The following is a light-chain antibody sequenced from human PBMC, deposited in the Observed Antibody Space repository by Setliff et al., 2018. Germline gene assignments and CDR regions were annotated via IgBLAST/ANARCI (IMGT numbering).Light chain of an antibody. CDR2: DNN. Sequence: QSVLTQPPSVSAAPGQKVTISCSGSSSNNGNNYVSWYQQLPGTAPKLLIYDNNKRPSGIPDRFSGSKSGTSATLGITGLQTGDEADYYCGTWDSSLSAGYVFGTGTKVTVL. V-gene: IGLV1-51*01. CDR3: GTWDSSLSAGYV. CDR1: SSNNGNNY. J-gene: IGLJ1*01.